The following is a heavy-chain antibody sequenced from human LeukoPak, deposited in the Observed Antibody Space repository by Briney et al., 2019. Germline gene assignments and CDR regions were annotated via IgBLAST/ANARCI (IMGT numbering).Heavy chain of an antibody. V-gene: IGHV3-21*01. J-gene: IGHJ3*01. CDR3: AKVQSDIVGAVFFAFDV. CDR2: IIGSGTEM. Sequence: PGGSLRLSCAASGFTFSSYGMHWVRQAPGKGLEWVASIIGSGTEMFYADSVKGRFTISRDNSKKSLYLHMNSLRVEDTAVYYCAKVQSDIVGAVFFAFDVWGQGTMVSVSS. CDR1: GFTFSSYG. D-gene: IGHD1-26*01.